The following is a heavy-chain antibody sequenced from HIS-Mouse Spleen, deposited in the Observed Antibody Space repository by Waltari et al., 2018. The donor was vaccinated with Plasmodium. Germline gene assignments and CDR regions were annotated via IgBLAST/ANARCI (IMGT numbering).Heavy chain of an antibody. J-gene: IGHJ2*01. Sequence: EVQLVESGGGLVQHGGSLRLSCAASGFTFGSYWMGWVRQAPGEGLEWVANIKQDGSEKYYVDSVKGRFTISRDNAKNSLYLQMNSLRAEDTAVYYCASSWYWYFDLWGRGTLVTVSS. V-gene: IGHV3-7*01. CDR3: ASSWYWYFDL. CDR2: IKQDGSEK. CDR1: GFTFGSYW. D-gene: IGHD6-13*01.